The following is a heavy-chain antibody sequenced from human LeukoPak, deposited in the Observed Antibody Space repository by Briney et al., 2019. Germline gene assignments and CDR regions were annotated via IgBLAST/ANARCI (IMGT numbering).Heavy chain of an antibody. V-gene: IGHV1-69*04. CDR3: ARDRPSTTDGY. Sequence: ASVKVSCKASGGTFSSYAISWVRQAPGQGLEWMGRIIPILGIANYAQKFQGRATITADKSTSTAYMELSSLRSEDTAMYYCARDRPSTTDGYWGQGTLVTVSS. CDR1: GGTFSSYA. D-gene: IGHD4-17*01. CDR2: IIPILGIA. J-gene: IGHJ4*02.